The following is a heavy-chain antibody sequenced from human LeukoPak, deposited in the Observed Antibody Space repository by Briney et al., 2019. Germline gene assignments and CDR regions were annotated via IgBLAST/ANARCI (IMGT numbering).Heavy chain of an antibody. J-gene: IGHJ4*02. CDR1: GDPMSRYY. D-gene: IGHD5-18*01. CDR3: ARHRTVDTHLALYYFDY. V-gene: IGHV4-59*08. Sequence: PAETLSLMCIVSGDPMSRYYESGMRQPPGKGLEWIGYIYNSGSTNYNPSLKSRVTISVDTSKNQLSLRLSSVTAADTALYYCARHRTVDTHLALYYFDYWGEGALVTVSS. CDR2: IYNSGST.